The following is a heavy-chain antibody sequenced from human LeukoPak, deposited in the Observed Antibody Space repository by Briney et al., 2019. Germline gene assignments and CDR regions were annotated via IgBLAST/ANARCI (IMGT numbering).Heavy chain of an antibody. CDR2: FDPEDGET. CDR3: ASTTTGLSFDH. J-gene: IGHJ4*02. Sequence: ASVKVSCKLSGHALIDLARHWGRQAPGKGLEWMGGFDPEDGETLYAQNFQGRVTMTEDTSTDTAYMELTSLTSDDTAVYYCASTTTGLSFDHWGQGTVVTVSS. V-gene: IGHV1-24*01. D-gene: IGHD1-14*01. CDR1: GHALIDLA.